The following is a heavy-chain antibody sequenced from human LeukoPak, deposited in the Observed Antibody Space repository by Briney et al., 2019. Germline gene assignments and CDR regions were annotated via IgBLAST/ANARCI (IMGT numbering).Heavy chain of an antibody. CDR2: IRYDGSNK. Sequence: PGGSLRLSCAASGFSFGSYGMHWVRQAPGKGLEWVAFIRYDGSNKYYADSVEGRFTISRDNSKNTLYLQMNSLRAEDTAVYYCAKSGLNRFDYWGQGTLVTVSS. CDR3: AKSGLNRFDY. CDR1: GFSFGSYG. V-gene: IGHV3-30*02. J-gene: IGHJ4*02. D-gene: IGHD2-15*01.